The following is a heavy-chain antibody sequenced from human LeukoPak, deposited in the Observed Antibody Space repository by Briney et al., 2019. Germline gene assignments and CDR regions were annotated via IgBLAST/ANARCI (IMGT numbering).Heavy chain of an antibody. D-gene: IGHD2-21*02. CDR2: IIPILGIA. J-gene: IGHJ4*02. CDR1: GGTFSSYA. V-gene: IGHV1-69*04. Sequence: ASVKVSCKASGGTFSSYAISWVRQAPGQGLEWMGRIIPILGIANYAQKFQGRVTITADKSTSTAYMELSSLRSEDTAVYYCARGDAYCGGDCSVSFDYWGQGTLVTVSS. CDR3: ARGDAYCGGDCSVSFDY.